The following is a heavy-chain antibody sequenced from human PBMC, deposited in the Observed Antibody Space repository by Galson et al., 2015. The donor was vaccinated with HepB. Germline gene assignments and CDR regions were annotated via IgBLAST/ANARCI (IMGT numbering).Heavy chain of an antibody. Sequence: SVKVSCKASGYTFISYAMNWVRQAPGQGLEWMGWINTNTGNPTYAQGFTGRFVFSLDTSVSTAYLQISSLKAEDTAVYYCARDQFPWDYYDSSGYYAPGDFDYWGQGTLVTVSS. CDR2: INTNTGNP. J-gene: IGHJ4*02. CDR3: ARDQFPWDYYDSSGYYAPGDFDY. CDR1: GYTFISYA. V-gene: IGHV7-4-1*02. D-gene: IGHD3-22*01.